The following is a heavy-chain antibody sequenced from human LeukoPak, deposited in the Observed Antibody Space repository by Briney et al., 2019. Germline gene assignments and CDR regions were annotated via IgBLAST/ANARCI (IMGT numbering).Heavy chain of an antibody. J-gene: IGHJ4*02. V-gene: IGHV3-66*01. D-gene: IGHD3-3*01. CDR2: IYSGGST. Sequence: GGSLRLSCAASGFTVSSNYMSWVRQAPGKGLEWVSVIYSGGSTYYADSVKGRFTISRDNAKNSLYLQMNSLRAEDTAVYYCARDGDPAYDFWSGYYTPFDYWGQGTLVTVSS. CDR3: ARDGDPAYDFWSGYYTPFDY. CDR1: GFTVSSNY.